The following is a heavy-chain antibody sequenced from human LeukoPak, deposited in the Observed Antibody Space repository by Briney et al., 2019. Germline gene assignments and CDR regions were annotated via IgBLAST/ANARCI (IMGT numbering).Heavy chain of an antibody. CDR2: ISGSAITT. V-gene: IGHV3-23*01. Sequence: PGGFLRLSCAASGFSFSNYAMSWVRQAPGKGLEWVSSISGSAITTYFADSVKGRFTISRDNSKNTLYLQMNSLRAEDTAVYYCAKDGSSPRNYYMDVWGKGTTVTVSS. CDR3: AKDGSSPRNYYMDV. J-gene: IGHJ6*03. CDR1: GFSFSNYA. D-gene: IGHD2-15*01.